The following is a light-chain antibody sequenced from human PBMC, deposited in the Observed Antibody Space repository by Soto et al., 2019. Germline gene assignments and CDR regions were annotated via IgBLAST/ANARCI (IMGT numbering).Light chain of an antibody. J-gene: IGLJ1*01. CDR1: SSDVGDYDF. V-gene: IGLV2-11*01. CDR2: DVS. CDR3: CSYAGSYTLYV. Sequence: QSALTQPRSVSGSPGQSVTISCTATSSDVGDYDFVSWYKQHPAKAPKLMIYDVSKRPSGVPDRFSGSRSGNTASLTISGLQAEDEADYYCCSYAGSYTLYVFGTGTKVTVL.